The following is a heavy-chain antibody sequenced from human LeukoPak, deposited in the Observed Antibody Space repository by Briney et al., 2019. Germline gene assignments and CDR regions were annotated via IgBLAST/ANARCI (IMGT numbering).Heavy chain of an antibody. CDR1: GYTFTDYY. V-gene: IGHV1-2*02. D-gene: IGHD1-20*01. CDR3: AGLPRYNWNEPLDY. CDR2: INPNSGGT. Sequence: ASVKVSCKASGYTFTDYYMHWVRQAPGQGLEWMGWINPNSGGTKYAQKFQGRVNMTRETSINTAYMELTRLTYDDTAVYYCAGLPRYNWNEPLDYWGQGTLVTVSS. J-gene: IGHJ4*02.